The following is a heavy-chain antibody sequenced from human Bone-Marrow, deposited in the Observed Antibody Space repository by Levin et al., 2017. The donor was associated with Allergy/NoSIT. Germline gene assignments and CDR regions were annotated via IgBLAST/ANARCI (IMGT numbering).Heavy chain of an antibody. Sequence: GGSLRLSCEASGFTFSDAWMNWVRQAPGKGLEWVGRIKSKTDGETIDYSSPVKGRFTISRDDSKNTVYLQLNSLKTEDPAVYYCDTDVGGPLGYWGQGTLVTVSS. CDR2: IKSKTDGETI. J-gene: IGHJ4*02. CDR1: GFTFSDAW. D-gene: IGHD1-26*01. V-gene: IGHV3-15*07. CDR3: DTDVGGPLGY.